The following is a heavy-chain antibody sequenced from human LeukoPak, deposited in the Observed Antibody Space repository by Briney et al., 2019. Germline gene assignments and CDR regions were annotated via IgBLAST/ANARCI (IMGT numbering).Heavy chain of an antibody. Sequence: ASVKVSCKASGYSFTSYYIHWVRQAPGQGLEWLGIINCSGGSTSYAQKFQGRVTMTRDTSTRTVYMELSSLRSEDTAVYYCARCYDNFDVALDIWSQGTMVTVPS. J-gene: IGHJ3*02. CDR1: GYSFTSYY. V-gene: IGHV1-46*01. D-gene: IGHD3-9*01. CDR3: ARCYDNFDVALDI. CDR2: INCSGGST.